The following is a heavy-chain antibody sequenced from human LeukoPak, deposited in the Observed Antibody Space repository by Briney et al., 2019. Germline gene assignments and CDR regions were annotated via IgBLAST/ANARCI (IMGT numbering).Heavy chain of an antibody. CDR1: GYTFTSFG. J-gene: IGHJ4*02. CDR3: AREEEGATH. D-gene: IGHD1-26*01. CDR2: ISAHNGNS. V-gene: IGHV1-18*01. Sequence: ASVKVSCKASGYTFTSFGISWVRQAPGQGLEWMGWISAHNGNSDYAQKLQGRVTMTTDTSTSTAYMELRSLRSDDTAVYYCAREEEGATHWGQGTLVTVSS.